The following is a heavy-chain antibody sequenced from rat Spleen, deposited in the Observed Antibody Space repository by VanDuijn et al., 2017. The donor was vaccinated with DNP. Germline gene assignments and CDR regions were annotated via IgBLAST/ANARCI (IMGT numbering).Heavy chain of an antibody. V-gene: IGHV5-25*01. Sequence: EVQLVESGGGLVQPGRSLKLSCAASGFTFSSFAMAWVRQAPKKGLEWVATITSGGSNTYYPDSVKGRFTISRDNAKSTLYLQMDSLRSEDTATYYCAKGSNWDWYFDFWGPGTMVTVSS. CDR3: AKGSNWDWYFDF. J-gene: IGHJ1*01. D-gene: IGHD5-1*01. CDR1: GFTFSSFA. CDR2: ITSGGSNT.